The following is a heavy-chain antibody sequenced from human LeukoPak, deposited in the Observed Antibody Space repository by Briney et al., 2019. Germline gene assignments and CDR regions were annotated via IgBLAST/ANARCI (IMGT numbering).Heavy chain of an antibody. J-gene: IGHJ6*03. CDR2: ISSSGSTI. Sequence: GGSLRLSCAASGFTLSSYEMNWVRQAPGKGLEWVSYISSSGSTIYYADSVKGRFTISRDNAKNSLYLQMNSLRAEDTAVYYCARAPRSYYMDVWGKGTTVTVSS. CDR1: GFTLSSYE. CDR3: ARAPRSYYMDV. V-gene: IGHV3-48*03.